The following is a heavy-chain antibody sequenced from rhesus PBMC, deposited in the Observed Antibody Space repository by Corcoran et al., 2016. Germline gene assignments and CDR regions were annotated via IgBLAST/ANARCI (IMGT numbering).Heavy chain of an antibody. CDR3: AKDGSGNYVNS. CDR1: GGSISGSYY. Sequence: QVQLQESGPGLVKPSETLALTCAVSGGSISGSYYWNWIRHPPGKGLEWIGNSYGNSASTYYNPSLKSRVTISKDASTNQLSLRLNSVTAADTAVYYCAKDGSGNYVNSWGQGVVVTVSS. J-gene: IGHJ6*01. V-gene: IGHV4S7*01. D-gene: IGHD1-44*01. CDR2: SYGNSAST.